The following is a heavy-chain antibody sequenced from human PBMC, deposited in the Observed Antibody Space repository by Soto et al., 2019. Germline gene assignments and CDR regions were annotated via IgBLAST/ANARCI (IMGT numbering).Heavy chain of an antibody. J-gene: IGHJ4*02. D-gene: IGHD2-21*02. CDR3: ARTTAAIHLNY. V-gene: IGHV4-34*01. CDR2: THHSGST. Sequence: QAQLQQWGTGLLKPSETLSLTCAVYGGSLSGNYWGWIRQPPGKGLEWIGETHHSGSTAYNPSLKSRVHISVDTSRNQFSLKLNSVTAADTAVYYCARTTAAIHLNYWSQGTLVTVSS. CDR1: GGSLSGNY.